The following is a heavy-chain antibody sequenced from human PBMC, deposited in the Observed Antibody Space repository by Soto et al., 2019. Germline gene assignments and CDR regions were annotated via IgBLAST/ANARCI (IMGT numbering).Heavy chain of an antibody. CDR3: ARSDQLVYYYYGMDV. CDR2: INAGNGNT. CDR1: GYTFTSYA. V-gene: IGHV1-3*01. J-gene: IGHJ6*02. Sequence: SGAEVKKPGASVKVSCKASGYTFTSYAMHWVRQAPGQRLEWMGWINAGNGNTKYSQKFQGRVTITRDTSASTAYMELSSLRSEDTAVYYCARSDQLVYYYYGMDVWGQGTTVTVSS. D-gene: IGHD1-1*01.